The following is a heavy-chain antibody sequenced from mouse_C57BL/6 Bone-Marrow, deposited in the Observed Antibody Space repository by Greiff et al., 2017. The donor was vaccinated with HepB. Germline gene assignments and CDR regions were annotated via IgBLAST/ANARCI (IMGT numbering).Heavy chain of an antibody. J-gene: IGHJ2*01. V-gene: IGHV5-15*01. CDR2: ISNLAYSI. CDR3: ARHNPHDYSSSLYFDY. CDR1: GFTFSDYG. Sequence: VQLKESGGGLVQPGGSLKLSCAASGFTFSDYGMAWVRQAPRKGPEWVAFISNLAYSIYYADTVTGRYTISRENAKNTLYLEMSSLRSEDTAMYYYARHNPHDYSSSLYFDYWGQGTTLTVSS. D-gene: IGHD1-1*01.